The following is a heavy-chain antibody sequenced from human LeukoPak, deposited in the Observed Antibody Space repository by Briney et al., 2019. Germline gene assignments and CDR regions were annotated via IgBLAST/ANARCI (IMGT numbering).Heavy chain of an antibody. D-gene: IGHD5-18*01. CDR1: GFTFSSYW. V-gene: IGHV3-74*01. J-gene: IGHJ3*02. Sequence: GGSLRLSCAASGFTFSSYWMHWVRHAPGRGLVWVSRINSDGSSTSYADSVKGRFTISRDNAKNTLYLQMNSLRAEDTAVYYCARVGYSDAFDIWGQGTMVTVSS. CDR2: INSDGSST. CDR3: ARVGYSDAFDI.